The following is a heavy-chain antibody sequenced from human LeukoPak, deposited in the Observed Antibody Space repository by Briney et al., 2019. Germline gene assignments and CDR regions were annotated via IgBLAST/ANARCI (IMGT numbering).Heavy chain of an antibody. V-gene: IGHV3-30*18. Sequence: WIRQPPGKGLEWVAVISYDGSNKYYADSVKGRFTISRDNSKNTLYLQMNSLRAEDTAVYYCAKDKVSGTTSLDYWGQGTLVTVSS. D-gene: IGHD1-1*01. CDR2: ISYDGSNK. J-gene: IGHJ4*02. CDR3: AKDKVSGTTSLDY.